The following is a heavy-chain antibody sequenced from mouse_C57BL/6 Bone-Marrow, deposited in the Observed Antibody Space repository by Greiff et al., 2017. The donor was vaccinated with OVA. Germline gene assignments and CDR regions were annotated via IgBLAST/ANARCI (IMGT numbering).Heavy chain of an antibody. CDR2: IRLKSDNYAT. CDR3: TRLRLWFAY. CDR1: GFTFSNYW. V-gene: IGHV6-3*01. Sequence: EVKVEESGGGLVQPGGSMKLSCVASGFTFSNYWMNWVRQSPEKGLEWVAQIRLKSDNYATHYAESVKGRFTISRDDSKSRVYLQMNNLRAEDTGIYYCTRLRLWFAYWGQGTLVTVSA. D-gene: IGHD2-4*01. J-gene: IGHJ3*01.